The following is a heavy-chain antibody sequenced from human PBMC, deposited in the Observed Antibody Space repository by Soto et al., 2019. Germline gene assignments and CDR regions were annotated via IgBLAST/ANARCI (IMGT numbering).Heavy chain of an antibody. CDR3: ARGGKKTRDGTFDL. Sequence: SETLSLTCAVYGGSFSGYYWTWIRQPPGKGLEWIGEINHSGTTNYNPSLKSRVTISVDTSKNQFSLKLDSVTAADTAVYYCARGGKKTRDGTFDLWGQGTMVTVSS. J-gene: IGHJ3*01. CDR1: GGSFSGYY. D-gene: IGHD4-17*01. V-gene: IGHV4-34*01. CDR2: INHSGTT.